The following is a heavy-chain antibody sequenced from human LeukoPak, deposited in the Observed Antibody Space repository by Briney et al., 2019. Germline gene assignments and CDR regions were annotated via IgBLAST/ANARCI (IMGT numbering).Heavy chain of an antibody. CDR3: AREQSSGYYRVGAFDI. J-gene: IGHJ3*02. V-gene: IGHV1-69*05. CDR1: GGTFNSYA. CDR2: IIPILDTG. Sequence: GASVKVSCKASGGTFNSYAIIWLRQAPGHRREWMGGIIPILDTGNYEQKFQGRGTITTDDSTSTAYMELSSLRSADTAVYYCAREQSSGYYRVGAFDIWGQGTMVTVSS. D-gene: IGHD3-22*01.